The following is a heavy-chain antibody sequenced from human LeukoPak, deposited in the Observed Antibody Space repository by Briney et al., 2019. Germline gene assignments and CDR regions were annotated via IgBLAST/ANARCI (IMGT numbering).Heavy chain of an antibody. CDR1: GYTFTSYD. D-gene: IGHD3-10*01. V-gene: IGHV1-8*01. CDR2: MNPNSGNT. CDR3: ASAPKYYGSGSYSYYYYGMDV. Sequence: ASVKVSCKASGYTFTSYDINWVRQATGQGLEWMGWMNPNSGNTGYVQKFQGRVTMTRNTSISTAYMELSSLRSEDTAVYYCASAPKYYGSGSYSYYYYGMDVWGQGTTVTVSS. J-gene: IGHJ6*02.